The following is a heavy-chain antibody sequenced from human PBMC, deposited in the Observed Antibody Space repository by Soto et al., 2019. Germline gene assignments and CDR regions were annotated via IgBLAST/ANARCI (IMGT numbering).Heavy chain of an antibody. CDR1: GFPFRAYV. V-gene: IGHV3-23*01. CDR2: ISGSGDTA. Sequence: GGSLRLSCAASGFPFRAYVMTWVRRAPGRGLEWISAISGSGDTAYYAESVKGRFTISRDNSRNTLYLKMNNLTVEDTAVYSCAKARFDSRGTFFRVGFYDVWGRGTLVTVSS. D-gene: IGHD3-22*01. J-gene: IGHJ4*02. CDR3: AKARFDSRGTFFRVGFYDV.